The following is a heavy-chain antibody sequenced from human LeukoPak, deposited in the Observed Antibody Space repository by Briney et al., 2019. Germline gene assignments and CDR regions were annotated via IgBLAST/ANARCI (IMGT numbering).Heavy chain of an antibody. V-gene: IGHV4-61*02. J-gene: IGHJ3*02. D-gene: IGHD3-22*01. CDR2: IYTSGST. Sequence: SETLSLTCTVSGGSISSGSYYWSWIRQPAGKGLEWIGRIYTSGSTNYNPSLKSRVTISVDTSKNQFSLKLSSVTAADTAVYFCARARNYYDSSDYYYEGDAFDIWGQGTMVTVSS. CDR1: GGSISSGSYY. CDR3: ARARNYYDSSDYYYEGDAFDI.